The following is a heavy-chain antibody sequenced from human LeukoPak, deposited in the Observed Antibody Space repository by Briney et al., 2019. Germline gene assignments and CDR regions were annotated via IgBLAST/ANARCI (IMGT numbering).Heavy chain of an antibody. D-gene: IGHD3-16*01. CDR1: GFTFSSYW. CDR2: INSDGSST. Sequence: PGGSLRLSCAASGFTFSSYWMHWVRQAPGKGLVWVSRINSDGSSTSYADSVKGRFTISRDNAKNTLYLQMNSLRAEDTAVYYCASSGGSYYYYYMDAWGKGTTVTVSS. V-gene: IGHV3-74*01. J-gene: IGHJ6*03. CDR3: ASSGGSYYYYYMDA.